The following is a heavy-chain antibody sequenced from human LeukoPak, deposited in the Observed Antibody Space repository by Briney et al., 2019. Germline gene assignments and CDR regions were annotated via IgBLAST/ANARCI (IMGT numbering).Heavy chain of an antibody. J-gene: IGHJ4*02. CDR1: GFTFSCYA. CDR3: ASALRIYYYFDY. Sequence: PGGSLRLSCAASGFTFSCYAMSWVRQAPGKGLEWVSAISDSDGNTYYADSVKGRFTISRDNSKNTLYLQMNSLRAEDTAVYYCASALRIYYYFDYWGQGTLVTVFS. D-gene: IGHD1-26*01. V-gene: IGHV3-23*01. CDR2: ISDSDGNT.